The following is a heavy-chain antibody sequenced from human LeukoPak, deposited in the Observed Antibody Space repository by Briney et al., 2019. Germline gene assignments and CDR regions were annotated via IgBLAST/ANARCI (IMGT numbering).Heavy chain of an antibody. J-gene: IGHJ4*02. V-gene: IGHV1-69*13. CDR3: ARGSSGSHTFDF. Sequence: GASVTVSCTSSGGTFTTYSFTWVRQAPGQGLEWMGWIFPKFGRSNYAQRFQGRVTFTADESTNTAYMEMRSLRSDDTAVYYCARGSSGSHTFDFWGQGSLVTVSS. D-gene: IGHD1-26*01. CDR2: IFPKFGRS. CDR1: GGTFTTYS.